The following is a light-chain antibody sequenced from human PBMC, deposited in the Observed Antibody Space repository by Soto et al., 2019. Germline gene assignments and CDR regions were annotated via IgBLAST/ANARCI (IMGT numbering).Light chain of an antibody. CDR1: QRVSSTY. CDR3: LQDYHLPIT. Sequence: EIVLQQSPATLSLSPGDSATISGTASQRVSSTYLGWYQQQPGPPHRLLMSGTSNRATGTPDRFSGSGSGTDFTLTISSLHPEDFAVYYCLQDYHLPITFGQGTRLEIK. V-gene: IGKV3D-7*01. CDR2: GTS. J-gene: IGKJ5*01.